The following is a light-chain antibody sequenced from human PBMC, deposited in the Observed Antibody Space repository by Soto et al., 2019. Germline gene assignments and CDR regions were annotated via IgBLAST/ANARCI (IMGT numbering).Light chain of an antibody. V-gene: IGKV3-20*01. CDR2: GAS. Sequence: EIVLTQSPGTLSFSPGERATLSCRARPSVSSSYLAWYQQNPGQAPRLLIYGASSRATGIPDRFSGSGSGTDFILAISRLEPEDFAMYYCQQYGSSPPTFGQGTKV. CDR1: PSVSSSY. J-gene: IGKJ1*01. CDR3: QQYGSSPPT.